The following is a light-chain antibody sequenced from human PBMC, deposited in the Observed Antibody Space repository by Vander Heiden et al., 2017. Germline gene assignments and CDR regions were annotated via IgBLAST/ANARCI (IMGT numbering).Light chain of an antibody. J-gene: IGKJ4*01. CDR3: MQALQTPRT. CDR2: LGS. Sequence: DSVMTQSRLSLPVTPGEPAPISCRSSQSLLHSTGYNYLDWYLQKPGQSPQLLVYLGSNRASGVPDRFSGSGSGTDFTLKISRVEAEDVGVYYCMQALQTPRTFGGGTKVEIK. CDR1: QSLLHSTGYNY. V-gene: IGKV2-28*01.